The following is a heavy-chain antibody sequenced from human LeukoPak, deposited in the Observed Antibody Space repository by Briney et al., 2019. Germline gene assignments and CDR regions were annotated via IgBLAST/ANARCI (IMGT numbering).Heavy chain of an antibody. CDR3: ARAEMVAAAGHWSFDL. D-gene: IGHD6-13*01. CDR2: IYYSGST. J-gene: IGHJ2*01. V-gene: IGHV4-59*01. CDR1: GGSISSYY. Sequence: SETLSLTCTVSGGSISSYYWSWIRQPPGKGPEWIGYIYYSGSTNYNPSLKSRVTISVDTSKNQFSLKLSSVTAADTAVYYCARAEMVAAAGHWSFDLWGRGTLVTVSS.